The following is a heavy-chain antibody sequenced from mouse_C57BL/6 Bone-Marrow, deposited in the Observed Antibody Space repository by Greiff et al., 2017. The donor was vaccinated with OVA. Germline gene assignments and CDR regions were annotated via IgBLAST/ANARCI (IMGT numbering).Heavy chain of an antibody. CDR2: INPSNGGT. J-gene: IGHJ2*01. CDR3: ARGDSVVDRSPYYFDY. Sequence: VQLQQPGTELVKPGASVKLSCKASGYTFTSYWMHWVKQRPGQGLEWIGNINPSNGGTNYNEKFKSKATLTVDKSSSTAYMQLSSLTSEDSAVNYCARGDSVVDRSPYYFDYWGQGTTLTVSS. D-gene: IGHD1-1*01. V-gene: IGHV1-53*01. CDR1: GYTFTSYW.